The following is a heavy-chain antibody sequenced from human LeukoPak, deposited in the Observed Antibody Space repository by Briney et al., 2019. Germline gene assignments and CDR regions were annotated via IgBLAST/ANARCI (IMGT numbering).Heavy chain of an antibody. CDR2: IYSGGST. V-gene: IGHV3-53*01. J-gene: IGHJ6*03. Sequence: GGSLRLSCAAPGSTVSSNYMSWVRQAPGKGLEWVSVIYSGGSTYYADSVKGRFTISRDNSKNTLYLQMNSLRAEDTAVYYCATGYCSGGSCPYYYYMDVWGKGTTVTISS. CDR3: ATGYCSGGSCPYYYYMDV. CDR1: GSTVSSNY. D-gene: IGHD2-15*01.